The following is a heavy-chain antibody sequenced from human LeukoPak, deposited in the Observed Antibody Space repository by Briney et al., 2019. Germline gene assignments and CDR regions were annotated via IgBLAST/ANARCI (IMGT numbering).Heavy chain of an antibody. CDR1: GGSFSGYY. D-gene: IGHD3-9*01. CDR2: INHSGST. Sequence: SETLSLTCAVYGGSFSGYYWGWIRQPPGKGLEWIGEINHSGSTNYNPSLKSRVTISVDTSKNQFSLKLSSVTAADTAVYYCARVRYYDILDYWGQGTLVTVSS. CDR3: ARVRYYDILDY. V-gene: IGHV4-34*01. J-gene: IGHJ4*02.